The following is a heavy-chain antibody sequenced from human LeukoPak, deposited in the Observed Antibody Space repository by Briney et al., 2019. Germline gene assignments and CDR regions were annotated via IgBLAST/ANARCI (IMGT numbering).Heavy chain of an antibody. Sequence: GGSLRLSCAASGFDFTNYDMNWVRQAPEKGRECITYTSSSGSTMYYADSVKGRFTVSRDNAKSSLYLQMNSLRAEDTAVYYCARGGYNNYMNAWGQGALVTVSS. J-gene: IGHJ5*02. D-gene: IGHD4-11*01. V-gene: IGHV3-48*03. CDR3: ARGGYNNYMNA. CDR2: TSSSGSTM. CDR1: GFDFTNYD.